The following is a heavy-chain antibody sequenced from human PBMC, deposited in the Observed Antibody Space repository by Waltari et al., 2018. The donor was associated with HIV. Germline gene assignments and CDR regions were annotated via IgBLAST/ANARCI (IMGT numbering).Heavy chain of an antibody. CDR3: SRTSTGSDYYYQVDV. CDR1: GGSINSGSYS. Sequence: QVQLQESGPGLVKTSQTLSLTCTVSGGSINSGSYSCNWIRQPAGKGLEWIGRLYTSGSTNYNPSLKSRVTMTADTSKNQFSLRLTSVTASDTAIYYCSRTSTGSDYYYQVDVWGQGTTVTVS. J-gene: IGHJ6*02. V-gene: IGHV4-61*02. CDR2: LYTSGST. D-gene: IGHD2-21*02.